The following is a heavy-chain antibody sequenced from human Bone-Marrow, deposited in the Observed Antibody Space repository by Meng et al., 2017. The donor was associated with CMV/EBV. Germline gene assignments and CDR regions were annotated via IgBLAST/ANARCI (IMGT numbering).Heavy chain of an antibody. CDR1: GGSVSSGSYY. Sequence: SETLSLTCTVSGGSVSSGSYYWSWIRQPPGKGLEWIGYIYYSGSTNYNPSLKSRVTISVDTSKNQFSLKLSSVTAADTAVYYCARDPWNYYYYGMDVWGQGTTVTVSS. D-gene: IGHD5-12*01. CDR3: ARDPWNYYYYGMDV. CDR2: IYYSGST. J-gene: IGHJ6*02. V-gene: IGHV4-61*01.